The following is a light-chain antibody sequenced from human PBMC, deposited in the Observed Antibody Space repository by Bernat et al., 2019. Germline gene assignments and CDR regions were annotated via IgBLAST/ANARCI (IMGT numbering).Light chain of an antibody. CDR1: QSISSY. Sequence: DIQMTQSPSSLSASVGDRVTITCRASQSISSYLNWYQQKPGKAPKLLIYAASSLQSWVPSRFRGSGSGTDFTLTISSLQPEDFATYYCQQSYSTPITFGQGTRLEIK. CDR3: QQSYSTPIT. CDR2: AAS. J-gene: IGKJ5*01. V-gene: IGKV1-39*01.